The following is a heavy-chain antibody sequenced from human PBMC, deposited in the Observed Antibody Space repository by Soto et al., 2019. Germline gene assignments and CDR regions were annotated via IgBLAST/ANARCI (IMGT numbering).Heavy chain of an antibody. V-gene: IGHV4-59*01. J-gene: IGHJ4*02. Sequence: QVQLQESAPGLVKPSETLSLTCTVSGGSISSYYWSWIRQPPGKGLEWIGYIYYSGSTNYNPSLKSRVTIPVDTPKNQFSLKLSSVTAADTAVYYCARGVRRGYSSTPYYFDYWGQGTLVTVSS. CDR2: IYYSGST. CDR1: GGSISSYY. D-gene: IGHD6-19*01. CDR3: ARGVRRGYSSTPYYFDY.